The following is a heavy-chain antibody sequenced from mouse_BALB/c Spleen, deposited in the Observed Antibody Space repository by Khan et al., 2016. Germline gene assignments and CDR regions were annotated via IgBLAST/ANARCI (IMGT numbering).Heavy chain of an antibody. V-gene: IGHV3-1*02. Sequence: EVQLQESGPDLVKPSQSLSLTCTVTGYSITSGYSWHWIRQLPGNKLKWMGYINYNGGTNYNPSLKSRISITRDTSKNQFFLQLNSVTTEDTATXYCARDYCGSSFFDYWGQGTTLIVSS. CDR3: ARDYCGSSFFDY. D-gene: IGHD1-1*01. CDR2: INYNGGT. J-gene: IGHJ2*01. CDR1: GYSITSGYS.